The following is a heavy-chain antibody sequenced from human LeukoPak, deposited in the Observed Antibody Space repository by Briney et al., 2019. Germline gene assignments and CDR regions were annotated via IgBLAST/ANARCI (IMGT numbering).Heavy chain of an antibody. Sequence: SQTLSLTCTVSGGSISSGDYYWSWIRQPPGKGLEWIGYIYYSGSTYYNPSLKSRVTISVDTSKNQFSLKLSSVTAADTAVYYCAKDRSDNSSWYMGDYWGQGTLVTVSS. V-gene: IGHV4-30-4*08. D-gene: IGHD6-19*01. CDR1: GGSISSGDYY. CDR2: IYYSGST. CDR3: AKDRSDNSSWYMGDY. J-gene: IGHJ4*02.